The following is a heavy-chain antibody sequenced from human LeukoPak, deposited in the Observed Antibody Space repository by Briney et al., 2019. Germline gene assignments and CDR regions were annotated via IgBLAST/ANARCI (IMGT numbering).Heavy chain of an antibody. D-gene: IGHD3-16*01. J-gene: IGHJ4*02. V-gene: IGHV3-33*01. CDR2: IWYDGSNE. CDR3: ARSNNGGWGYCDY. CDR1: GFSFSNYG. Sequence: GSLRLSCAASGFSFSNYGMHWVRQAPGKGLEWVAVIWYDGSNEYYADSVKGRFTISRDNSKNTLYVQMSSLRAEDTAVYYCARSNNGGWGYCDYWGQGSLVTVSS.